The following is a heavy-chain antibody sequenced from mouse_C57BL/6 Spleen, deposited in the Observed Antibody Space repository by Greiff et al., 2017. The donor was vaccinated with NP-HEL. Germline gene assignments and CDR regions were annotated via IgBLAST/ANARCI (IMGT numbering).Heavy chain of an antibody. V-gene: IGHV1-26*01. J-gene: IGHJ2*01. CDR2: INPNNGGT. CDR3: ARYNDYGSSYRGFDY. Sequence: EVQLQQSGPELVKPGASVKISCKASGYTFTDYYMNWVKQSHGKSLEWIGDINPNNGGTSYNQKFKGKATLTVDKSSSTAYMELRSLTSEDSAVYYCARYNDYGSSYRGFDYWGQGTTLTVSS. D-gene: IGHD1-1*01. CDR1: GYTFTDYY.